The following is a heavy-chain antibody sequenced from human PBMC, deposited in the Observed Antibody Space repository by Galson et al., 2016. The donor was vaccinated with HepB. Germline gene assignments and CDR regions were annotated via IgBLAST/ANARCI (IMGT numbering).Heavy chain of an antibody. CDR2: ISSDGSDA. V-gene: IGHV3-30*03. Sequence: SLRLSCAASGFRFSSYAMHWVRQAPGKGLEWVAMISSDGSDAYYADSVKGRFSISRDNSKDTPFLQMTSLRGEDTAVYYCARGWRTYYRYFEHWGQGALVSVSS. CDR1: GFRFSSYA. J-gene: IGHJ1*01. D-gene: IGHD1-26*01. CDR3: ARGWRTYYRYFEH.